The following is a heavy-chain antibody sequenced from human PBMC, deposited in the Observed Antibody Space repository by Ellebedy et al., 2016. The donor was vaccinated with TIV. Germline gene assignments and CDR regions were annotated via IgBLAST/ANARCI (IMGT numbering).Heavy chain of an antibody. D-gene: IGHD4-17*01. V-gene: IGHV1-18*04. J-gene: IGHJ3*02. CDR2: ISAYNGNT. CDR1: GYTFTSYG. Sequence: ASVKVSCKASGYTFTSYGISWVRQAPGQGLEWMGWISAYNGNTNYAQKLQGRVTMTTDTSTSTAYMELRSLRSDDTAVYYCARDYGDYSDTTYDAFDIWGQGTMVTVSS. CDR3: ARDYGDYSDTTYDAFDI.